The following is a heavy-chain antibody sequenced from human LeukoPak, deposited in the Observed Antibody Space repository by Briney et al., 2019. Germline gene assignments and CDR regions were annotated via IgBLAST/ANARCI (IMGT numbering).Heavy chain of an antibody. V-gene: IGHV3-15*01. D-gene: IGHD5-18*01. J-gene: IGHJ4*02. CDR3: TTDWWIQLWDDY. CDR1: GFTFSNAW. Sequence: GGSLSLSCAASGFTFSNAWMRWVRHAPGKGLEWGGRIKSKTDGGATDYAAPVKGRFTISRDDSKNTLYLQLNSLKTEDTAVYYCTTDWWIQLWDDYWGQGTLVTVSS. CDR2: IKSKTDGGAT.